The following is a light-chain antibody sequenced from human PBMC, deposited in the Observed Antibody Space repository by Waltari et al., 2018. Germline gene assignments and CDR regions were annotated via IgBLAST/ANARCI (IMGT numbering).Light chain of an antibody. CDR3: SSYTRSRTLV. Sequence: QSALTQPASVSGSPGQSITISCTGTSRDVGGYNSVSWYQQHPGSAPQIIIFDVTYRPSGVSDRFSGSKSGNTASLTISGLQAEDEADYYCSSYTRSRTLVFGGGTRVTVL. CDR1: SRDVGGYNS. J-gene: IGLJ3*02. V-gene: IGLV2-14*03. CDR2: DVT.